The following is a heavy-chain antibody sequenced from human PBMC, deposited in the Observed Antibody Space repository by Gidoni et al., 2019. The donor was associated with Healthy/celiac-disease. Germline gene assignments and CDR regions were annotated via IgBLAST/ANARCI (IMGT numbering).Heavy chain of an antibody. Sequence: LVQPGGSLRLSCAASGFTVSSYWSWVRQAPGKGLEWVANIKQEGSEKYYGDSVKGRFTISRDNAKNSLYLQMNGLRAEDTAVYYCARGGGYCSSTSCYRQKNWYFDLWGRGTLVTVSS. J-gene: IGHJ2*01. V-gene: IGHV3-7*04. CDR1: GFTVSSYW. D-gene: IGHD2-2*01. CDR2: IKQEGSEK. CDR3: ARGGGYCSSTSCYRQKNWYFDL.